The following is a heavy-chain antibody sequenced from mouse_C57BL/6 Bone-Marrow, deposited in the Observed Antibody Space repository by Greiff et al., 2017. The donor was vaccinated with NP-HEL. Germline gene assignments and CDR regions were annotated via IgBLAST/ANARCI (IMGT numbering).Heavy chain of an antibody. V-gene: IGHV3-8*01. CDR3: ASLGSNHAMDY. CDR2: ISYSGST. J-gene: IGHJ4*01. Sequence: DVKLQESGPGLVKPSQTLSLTCSVTGYSITSDYWNWFRKFLGNKLEYMGDISYSGSTYYNPPPKSRISITRDTSKNQYYLQLNSVTTEDTATYYCASLGSNHAMDYWGQGTSVTVSS. D-gene: IGHD1-1*01. CDR1: GYSITSDY.